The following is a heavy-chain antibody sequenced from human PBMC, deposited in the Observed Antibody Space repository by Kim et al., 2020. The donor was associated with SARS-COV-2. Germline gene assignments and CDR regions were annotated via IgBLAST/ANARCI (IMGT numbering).Heavy chain of an antibody. D-gene: IGHD3-16*01. J-gene: IGHJ3*02. CDR3: ARGGGAFDI. V-gene: IGHV4-34*01. CDR2: GRP. Sequence: GRPHYHPTLKSRVTISVDTSKNQFSLKLSSVTAADTAVYYCARGGGAFDIWGQGTMVTVSS.